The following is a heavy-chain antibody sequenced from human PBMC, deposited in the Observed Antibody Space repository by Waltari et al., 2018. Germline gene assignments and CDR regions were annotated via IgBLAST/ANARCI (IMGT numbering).Heavy chain of an antibody. CDR3: ARVGMITTRVKNWFDP. Sequence: QVHLQQWGAGLLKPSETLSLTCAVYGGSFSDYYWSWIRQPPGKGLEWIGEINHSGRTYYNPSLKSRVTISVDTSKNQISLKLSSVTAADTAVYYCARVGMITTRVKNWFDPWGQGALVTVSS. CDR1: GGSFSDYY. D-gene: IGHD3-16*01. J-gene: IGHJ5*02. V-gene: IGHV4-34*01. CDR2: INHSGRT.